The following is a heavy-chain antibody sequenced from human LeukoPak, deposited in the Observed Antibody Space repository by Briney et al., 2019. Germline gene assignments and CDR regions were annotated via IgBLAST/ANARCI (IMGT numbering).Heavy chain of an antibody. CDR2: IYPGDSDT. Sequence: GASLQISCKGSGSIFTTYWIAWVRQLPEKGLECMGIIYPGDSDTRYSPSFQGQVTISVDKSISTAYLQWSSLKASDTAIYYCARHRIVGATKSDYDIWGQGTMVTVSS. CDR1: GSIFTTYW. CDR3: ARHRIVGATKSDYDI. J-gene: IGHJ3*02. D-gene: IGHD1-26*01. V-gene: IGHV5-51*01.